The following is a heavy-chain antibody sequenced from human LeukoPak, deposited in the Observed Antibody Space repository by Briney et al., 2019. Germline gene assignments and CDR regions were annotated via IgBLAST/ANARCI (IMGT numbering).Heavy chain of an antibody. Sequence: SQTLSLTCAISGDSVSSNSAAWNWIRQSPSRGLEWLGRTYYRSKWYNDYAVSVRSRITINPDTSKNQFSLQLNSVTPEDTAVYYCARAQVPGIAVAGSYYYYYMDVWGKGITVTISS. CDR2: TYYRSKWYN. CDR1: GDSVSSNSAA. CDR3: ARAQVPGIAVAGSYYYYYMDV. D-gene: IGHD6-19*01. V-gene: IGHV6-1*01. J-gene: IGHJ6*03.